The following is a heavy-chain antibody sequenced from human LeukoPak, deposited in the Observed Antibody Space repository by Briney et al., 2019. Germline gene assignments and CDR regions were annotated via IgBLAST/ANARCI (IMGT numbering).Heavy chain of an antibody. CDR1: GGSISSGGYS. J-gene: IGHJ4*02. D-gene: IGHD3-10*01. CDR2: IYHSGST. CDR3: ARAVLYYGSGKILDY. V-gene: IGHV4-30-2*01. Sequence: PSETLSLTCAVSGGSISSGGYSWSWIRQPPGQGLEWIGYIYHSGSTYYNPSLKSRVTISVDRSKNQFSLKLSSVTAADTAVYYCARAVLYYGSGKILDYWGQGTLVTVSS.